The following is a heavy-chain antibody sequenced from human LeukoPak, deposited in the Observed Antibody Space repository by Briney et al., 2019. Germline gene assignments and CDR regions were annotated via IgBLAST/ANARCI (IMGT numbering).Heavy chain of an antibody. CDR1: GYTFTGYY. V-gene: IGHV1-2*02. CDR3: ARDYGSSAHYNWFDP. CDR2: INPNSGGT. Sequence: ASVKVSCKASGYTFTGYYMHWVRQAPGQGLEWMGWINPNSGGTNYAQKFQGRVTMTRDTSISTAYMELSRLRSDDTAVYYCARDYGSSAHYNWFDPWGQGTLVTVSS. J-gene: IGHJ5*02. D-gene: IGHD6-6*01.